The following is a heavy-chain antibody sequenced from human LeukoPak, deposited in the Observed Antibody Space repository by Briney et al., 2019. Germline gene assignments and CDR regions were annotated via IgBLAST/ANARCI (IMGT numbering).Heavy chain of an antibody. J-gene: IGHJ4*02. D-gene: IGHD6-13*01. CDR1: GFTFSSYA. CDR2: ISGSGGST. CDR3: AKDRFDSSSWGSFDY. Sequence: GGSLRPSCAASGFTFSSYAMSWVRQAPGKGLEWVSAISGSGGSTYYADSVKGRFTISRDNSKNTLYLQMNSLRAEDTAVYYCAKDRFDSSSWGSFDYWGQGTLVTVSS. V-gene: IGHV3-23*01.